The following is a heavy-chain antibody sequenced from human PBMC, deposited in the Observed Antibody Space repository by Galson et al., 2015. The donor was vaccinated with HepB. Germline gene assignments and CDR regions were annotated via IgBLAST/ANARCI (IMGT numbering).Heavy chain of an antibody. CDR3: ARDPMYYYGSGSSLRYFDY. CDR1: GFTFSNYN. V-gene: IGHV3-21*01. D-gene: IGHD3-10*01. Sequence: SLRLSCAASGFTFSNYNMNWVRQAPGKGLEWVSSFTSAGSQILYADSVKGRFTISRDDAKNSLYLQMNSLRAEDTAAYYCARDPMYYYGSGSSLRYFDYWGQGTLVTVSS. CDR2: FTSAGSQI. J-gene: IGHJ4*02.